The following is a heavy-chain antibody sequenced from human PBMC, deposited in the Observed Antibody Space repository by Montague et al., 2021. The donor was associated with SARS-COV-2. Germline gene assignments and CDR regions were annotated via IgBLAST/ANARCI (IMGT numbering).Heavy chain of an antibody. Sequence: SETLSLTCAVYGGSFNDYFWTWIRQPPGKGLEWIGEINHRGTSNYNPSLKSRVSISVDTSKNQFSLYLGSVTAADTAVYYCARGRQHFNMIVVVMTGGEYYLDYWGQGTLVTVSS. V-gene: IGHV4-34*01. J-gene: IGHJ4*02. CDR1: GGSFNDYF. CDR2: INHRGTS. CDR3: ARGRQHFNMIVVVMTGGEYYLDY. D-gene: IGHD3-22*01.